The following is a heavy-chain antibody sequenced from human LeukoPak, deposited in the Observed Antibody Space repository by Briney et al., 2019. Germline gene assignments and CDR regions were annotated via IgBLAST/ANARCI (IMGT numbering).Heavy chain of an antibody. CDR1: GFTFSSYA. CDR3: ASDVQVYYDSSGYYYSVDY. Sequence: GGSLRLSCAASGFTFSSYAMHWVRQAPGKGLEWVAVISYDGSNKYYADSVKGRFTISRDNSKNTLYLQMNSLRAEDTAVYYCASDVQVYYDSSGYYYSVDYWGQGTLVTVSS. CDR2: ISYDGSNK. D-gene: IGHD3-22*01. J-gene: IGHJ4*02. V-gene: IGHV3-30-3*01.